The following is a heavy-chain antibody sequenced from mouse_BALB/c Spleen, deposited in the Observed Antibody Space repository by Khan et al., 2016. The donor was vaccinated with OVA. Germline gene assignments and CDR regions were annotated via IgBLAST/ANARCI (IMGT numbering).Heavy chain of an antibody. J-gene: IGHJ2*01. CDR1: GFNIKDTY. D-gene: IGHD2-4*01. CDR3: ARSTMITFDY. Sequence: EVQLQESGAELVKPGASVKLSCTASGFNIKDTYMHWVKQRPEQGLEWIGRIDPANGNTKYDPKFQGKATITVDTFSNTAYLQLSSLTSEDTAVYYCARSTMITFDYWGQGTTLTVSS. CDR2: IDPANGNT. V-gene: IGHV14-3*02.